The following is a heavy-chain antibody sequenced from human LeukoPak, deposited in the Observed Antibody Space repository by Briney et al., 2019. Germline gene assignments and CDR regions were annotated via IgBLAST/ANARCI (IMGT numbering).Heavy chain of an antibody. CDR3: ASLAEYSSSSGVSDNWFDP. Sequence: SETLSLTCTVSGGSISSRSYYWGWIRQPPGKGLEWIGSIYYSGSTYYNPSLKSRVTISVDTSKNQFSLKLSSVTAADTAVYYCASLAEYSSSSGVSDNWFDPWGQGTLVTVSS. J-gene: IGHJ5*02. CDR1: GGSISSRSYY. D-gene: IGHD6-6*01. CDR2: IYYSGST. V-gene: IGHV4-39*01.